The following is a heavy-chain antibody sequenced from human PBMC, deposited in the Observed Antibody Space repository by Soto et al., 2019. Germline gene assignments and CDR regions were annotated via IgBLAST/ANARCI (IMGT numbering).Heavy chain of an antibody. J-gene: IGHJ3*02. V-gene: IGHV3-48*03. CDR2: ISRSGGSI. Sequence: GGSLRLSCAVSGFTFSSYDMNWVRQAPGTGPEWLSYISRSGGSISYADSVKGRFTISRDNAKNSLYLQMNSLRAEDTAVYYCAREVNADAFDIWGQGTMVTV. CDR1: GFTFSSYD. D-gene: IGHD2-21*01. CDR3: AREVNADAFDI.